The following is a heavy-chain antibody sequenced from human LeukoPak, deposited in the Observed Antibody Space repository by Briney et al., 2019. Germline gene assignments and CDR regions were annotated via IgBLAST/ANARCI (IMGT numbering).Heavy chain of an antibody. CDR2: ISSSGSTI. V-gene: IGHV3-11*01. CDR3: ARTLPSRPTYYDFWSGYPNWFDP. CDR1: GFTFSDYY. J-gene: IGHJ5*02. Sequence: MPRGSLRLSCAASGFTFSDYYMSWIRQAPGKGLEWVSYISSSGSTIYYADSVMGRFTISRDNAKNSLYLQMNSLRAEDTAVYYCARTLPSRPTYYDFWSGYPNWFDPWGQGTLVTVSS. D-gene: IGHD3-3*01.